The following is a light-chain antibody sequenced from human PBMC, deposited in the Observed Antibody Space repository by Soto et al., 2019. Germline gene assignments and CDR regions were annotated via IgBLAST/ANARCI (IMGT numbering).Light chain of an antibody. V-gene: IGLV2-18*02. CDR2: AVS. J-gene: IGLJ2*01. Sequence: QSALTQPPSVSGSPGQSVTISCTGSSSDVGIYNRVSWYQQPPGTAPKLIIYAVSNRPSGVPDRFSGSKSGNTASLTISGXXXXXXXXXYCNSYTTSDTFLFGGGTKVTVL. CDR1: SSDVGIYNR. CDR3: NSYTTSDTFL.